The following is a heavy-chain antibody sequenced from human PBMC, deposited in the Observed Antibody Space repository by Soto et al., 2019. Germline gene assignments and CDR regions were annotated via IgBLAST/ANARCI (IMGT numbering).Heavy chain of an antibody. CDR2: IKDDGSQK. J-gene: IGHJ4*02. D-gene: IGHD3-10*01. CDR1: GFDFRKFX. CDR3: AIQHYGDYFDY. Sequence: SGGGLVQXGGXXXLXCAASGFDFRKFXXXWVXHVXXXGLEWLATIKDDGSQKFYVDSVKGRFSISRDNGMNFVXLEMSSLRGGDTATYYCAIQHYGDYFDYWGQGVLVTVSS. V-gene: IGHV3-7*01.